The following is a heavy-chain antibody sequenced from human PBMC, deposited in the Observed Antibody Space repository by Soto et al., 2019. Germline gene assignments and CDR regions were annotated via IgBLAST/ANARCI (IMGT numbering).Heavy chain of an antibody. Sequence: SETLSLTCTVSGGSISSYYWSWIRQPPGKGLEWIGYIYYSGSTNYNPSLKSRVTISVDTSKNQFSLKLSSVTAADTAVYYCARKGLDGSGSYYHYSYGMDVWGQGTTVTVSS. CDR2: IYYSGST. D-gene: IGHD3-10*01. CDR3: ARKGLDGSGSYYHYSYGMDV. CDR1: GGSISSYY. J-gene: IGHJ6*02. V-gene: IGHV4-59*01.